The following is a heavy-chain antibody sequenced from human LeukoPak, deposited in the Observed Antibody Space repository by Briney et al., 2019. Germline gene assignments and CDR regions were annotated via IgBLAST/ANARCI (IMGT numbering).Heavy chain of an antibody. CDR3: ARGRSLTAMVTYYYYGMDV. V-gene: IGHV1-69*13. J-gene: IGHJ6*02. Sequence: VASVKVSCKASGGTFSSYAISWVRQAPGQGLEWMGGIIPIFGTANYAQKFQGRVTITADESTSTAYMELSSLRSEDTAVYYCARGRSLTAMVTYYYYGMDVWGQGTTVTVSS. CDR1: GGTFSSYA. CDR2: IIPIFGTA. D-gene: IGHD5-18*01.